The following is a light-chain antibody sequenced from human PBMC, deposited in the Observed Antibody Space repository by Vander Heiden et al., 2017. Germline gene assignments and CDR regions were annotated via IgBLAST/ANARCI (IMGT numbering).Light chain of an antibody. CDR2: DAS. V-gene: IGKV1-33*01. Sequence: DIQMTQSPSSLSASVGDRVTITCQASQDISNYLNWYQQKPGKAPKLLIYDASKLETGVQSRFSGSGSGTDFTFTISSLQPEDIATYYGQQYDNLTFGGGTKVEIK. CDR3: QQYDNLT. J-gene: IGKJ4*01. CDR1: QDISNY.